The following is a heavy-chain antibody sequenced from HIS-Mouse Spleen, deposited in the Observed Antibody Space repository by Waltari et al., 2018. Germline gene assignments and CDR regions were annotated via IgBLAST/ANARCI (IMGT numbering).Heavy chain of an antibody. CDR2: IYYSGST. CDR3: AREIPYSSSWYDWYFDL. J-gene: IGHJ2*01. Sequence: QLQLQESGPGLVKPSETLSLTCTVSGGSISSSSYYWGWIRQPPGKGLEGIGSIYYSGSTYSNPSLKSRVTISVDTSKNQFSLKLGSVTAADTAVYYCAREIPYSSSWYDWYFDLWGRGTLVTVSS. D-gene: IGHD6-13*01. V-gene: IGHV4-39*07. CDR1: GGSISSSSYY.